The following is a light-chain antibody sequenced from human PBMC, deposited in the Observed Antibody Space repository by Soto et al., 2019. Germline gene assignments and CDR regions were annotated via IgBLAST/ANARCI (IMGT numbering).Light chain of an antibody. CDR2: DAS. J-gene: IGKJ5*01. V-gene: IGKV3-11*01. Sequence: ELVWIQSRGSLPLYPEEQATLSCRASQSVSSYLAWYQQKPGQAPRLLIYDASNRATGIPARFSGSGSGTDFTLTISSLEPEDFAVYYCQQRSNWPFTFGQGTRLEIK. CDR1: QSVSSY. CDR3: QQRSNWPFT.